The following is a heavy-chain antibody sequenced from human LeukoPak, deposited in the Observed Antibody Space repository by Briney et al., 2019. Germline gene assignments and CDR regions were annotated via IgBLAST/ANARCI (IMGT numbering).Heavy chain of an antibody. CDR1: GFIFSSYW. D-gene: IGHD6-6*01. J-gene: IGHJ4*02. Sequence: GGSLRLSCTASGFIFSSYWMHWVRQAPGKGLEWVAYIKQDGSEKSYVDSVKGRFTVSRDNAKNSLFLQLNSLRVEDTAVYYCARDLLMAAPTYWGQGTLVSVSS. V-gene: IGHV3-7*01. CDR3: ARDLLMAAPTY. CDR2: IKQDGSEK.